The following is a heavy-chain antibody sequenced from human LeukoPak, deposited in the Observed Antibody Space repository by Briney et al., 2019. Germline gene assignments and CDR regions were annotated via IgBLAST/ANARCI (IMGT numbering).Heavy chain of an antibody. J-gene: IGHJ4*02. CDR1: GYTFTGYY. D-gene: IGHD4-17*01. Sequence: ASVKVSCKASGYTFTGYYMHWVRQAPGQGLEWMGWINPNSGGTNYAQKFQGRVTMTRDTSISTAYMELSRLRSDDTAVYYCARLRDYGEMYYFDYWGQGTLVTVSS. CDR2: INPNSGGT. V-gene: IGHV1-2*02. CDR3: ARLRDYGEMYYFDY.